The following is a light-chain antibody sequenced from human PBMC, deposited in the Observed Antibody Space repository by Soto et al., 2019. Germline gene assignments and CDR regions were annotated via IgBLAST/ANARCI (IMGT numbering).Light chain of an antibody. CDR2: DAS. J-gene: IGKJ5*01. Sequence: EIGLTQSPATLSLSPWERATLSCGASQSVSSSYLAWYQQKPGLAPRLLIYDASSRATGIPDRFSGSGSGTDFTLTISRLEPEDFAVYWCQQYDSSPRTFGQGTRLET. CDR3: QQYDSSPRT. V-gene: IGKV3D-20*01. CDR1: QSVSSSY.